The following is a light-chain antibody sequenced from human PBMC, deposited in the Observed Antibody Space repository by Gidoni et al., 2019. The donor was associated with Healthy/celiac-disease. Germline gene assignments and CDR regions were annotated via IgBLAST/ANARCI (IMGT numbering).Light chain of an antibody. CDR3: AAWDDSLSGPV. Sequence: QSVLTQPPSPPATPGQRVTISCSGSSSNIGSNSVYWYQQLPGTAPKLLIYSNNQRPSVVPDRFSGSKSGTTATLAISGLRSEDEADYYCAAWDDSLSGPVFGGGTKLTVL. CDR2: SNN. J-gene: IGLJ3*02. CDR1: SSNIGSNS. V-gene: IGLV1-47*02.